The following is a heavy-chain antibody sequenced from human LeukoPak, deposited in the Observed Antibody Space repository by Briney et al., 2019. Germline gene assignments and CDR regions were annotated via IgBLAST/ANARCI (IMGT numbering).Heavy chain of an antibody. D-gene: IGHD6-19*01. Sequence: GGSLRLSCAASGFTFSSYGMHWVRQAPGKGLEWVAVISYDGSNRYYADSVKGRFTISRDNSKNTLYLQMNSLRAEDTAVYYCARDAYSSGWYAYWGQGTLVTVSS. CDR3: ARDAYSSGWYAY. J-gene: IGHJ4*02. CDR1: GFTFSSYG. V-gene: IGHV3-30*03. CDR2: ISYDGSNR.